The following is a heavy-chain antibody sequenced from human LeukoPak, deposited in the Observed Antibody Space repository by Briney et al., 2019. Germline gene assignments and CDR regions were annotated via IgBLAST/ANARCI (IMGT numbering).Heavy chain of an antibody. Sequence: ASVKVSCKASGYTFTSYDINWVRQATGQGLEWMGWMNPNSGNTGYALKFQGRVTMTRNTSISTAYMELSSLRSEDTAVYYCARGYRGVTTQLTDYWGQGTLVTVSS. CDR1: GYTFTSYD. J-gene: IGHJ4*02. V-gene: IGHV1-8*01. CDR2: MNPNSGNT. D-gene: IGHD3-10*01. CDR3: ARGYRGVTTQLTDY.